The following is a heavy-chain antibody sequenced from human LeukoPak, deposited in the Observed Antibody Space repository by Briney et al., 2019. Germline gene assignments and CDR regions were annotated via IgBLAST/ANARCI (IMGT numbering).Heavy chain of an antibody. CDR3: ARSLYGSGNDY. CDR2: IDPNSGGT. J-gene: IGHJ4*02. V-gene: IGHV1-2*02. CDR1: GYTFTDYY. Sequence: ASVKVSCKTSGYTFTDYYIHWVRQGPGQGLEWMGWIDPNSGGTNYAQKFQGRVTMTRDTSISTAYMELSRLRSDDTAVYYCARSLYGSGNDYWGQGTLVTVSS. D-gene: IGHD3-10*01.